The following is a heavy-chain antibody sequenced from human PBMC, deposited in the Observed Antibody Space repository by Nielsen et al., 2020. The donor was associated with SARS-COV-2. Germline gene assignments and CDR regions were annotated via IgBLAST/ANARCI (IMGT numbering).Heavy chain of an antibody. J-gene: IGHJ4*02. CDR2: IYYSGST. D-gene: IGHD3-10*01. CDR3: ARERYGSGSYFAAIWDY. CDR1: GGSISSGDYY. V-gene: IGHV4-30-4*01. Sequence: SETLSLTCTVSGGSISSGDYYWSWIRQPPGKGLEWIGYIYYSGSTHYNPSLKSRVTISVDTSKNQFSLKLSSVTAADTAVYYCARERYGSGSYFAAIWDYWGQGTLVTVSS.